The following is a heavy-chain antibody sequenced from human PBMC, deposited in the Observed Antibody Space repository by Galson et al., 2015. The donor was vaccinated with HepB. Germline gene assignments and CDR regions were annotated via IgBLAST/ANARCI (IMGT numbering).Heavy chain of an antibody. J-gene: IGHJ3*02. V-gene: IGHV3-23*01. CDR2: ISGSGGST. Sequence: SLRLSCAASGFTFSSYAMSWVRQAPGKGLEWVSAISGSGGSTYYADSVKGRFTISRDNSKNTLYLQMNSLRAEDTAVYYCAKDQTRRGAFDIWGQGTMVTVSS. CDR3: AKDQTRRGAFDI. D-gene: IGHD3-10*01. CDR1: GFTFSSYA.